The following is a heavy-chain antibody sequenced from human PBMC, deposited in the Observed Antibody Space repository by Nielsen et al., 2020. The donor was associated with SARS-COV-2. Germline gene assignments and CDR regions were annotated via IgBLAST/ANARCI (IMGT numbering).Heavy chain of an antibody. V-gene: IGHV3-11*01. Sequence: GESLKISCAASGFTFSDYYMSWIRQALGKGLEWVSYISSSGSTIYYADSVKGRFTISRDNAKNSLYLQMNSLRAEDTAVYYCAWLGSYYYYGMDVWGQGTTVTVSS. CDR2: ISSSGSTI. D-gene: IGHD3-10*01. J-gene: IGHJ6*02. CDR1: GFTFSDYY. CDR3: AWLGSYYYYGMDV.